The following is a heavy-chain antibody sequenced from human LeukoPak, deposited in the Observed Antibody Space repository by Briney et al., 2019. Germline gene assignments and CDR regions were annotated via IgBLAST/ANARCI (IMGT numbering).Heavy chain of an antibody. Sequence: GGSLRLSCAASGFTFSSYAMSWVRLAPGKGLEWVSGISGSGGNTYYADSVKGRFTISRDNSKNTLYLQMNSLGAEDTAVYYCAKDQIRTTVTNAAFEYWGQGTLVTVSS. CDR3: AKDQIRTTVTNAAFEY. D-gene: IGHD4-17*01. CDR1: GFTFSSYA. CDR2: ISGSGGNT. V-gene: IGHV3-23*01. J-gene: IGHJ4*02.